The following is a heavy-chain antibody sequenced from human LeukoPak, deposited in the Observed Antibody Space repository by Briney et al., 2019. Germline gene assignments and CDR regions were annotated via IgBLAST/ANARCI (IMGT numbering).Heavy chain of an antibody. V-gene: IGHV4-31*03. CDR1: GGSISSGGYY. J-gene: IGHJ4*02. D-gene: IGHD3-9*01. CDR3: ASDPVASLTGYYLGY. Sequence: SETLSLTCTVSGGSISSGGYYWSWIRQHPGKGLEWIGYIYYSGSTYYNPSLKSRVTISVDTSKNQFSLKLSSVTAADTAVYYCASDPVASLTGYYLGYWGQGTLVTVSS. CDR2: IYYSGST.